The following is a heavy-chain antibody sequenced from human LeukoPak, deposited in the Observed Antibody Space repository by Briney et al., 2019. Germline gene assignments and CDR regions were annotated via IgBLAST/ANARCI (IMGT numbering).Heavy chain of an antibody. Sequence: PSGTLSLTCAVSGGSISSSNWWSWVHQPPGKGLEWIGEIYHSGSTYYNPSLKSRVTISVDTSKNQFSLKLSSVTAADTAVYYCARVMGQDLCDYWGQGTLVTVSS. D-gene: IGHD2-2*01. J-gene: IGHJ4*02. CDR2: IYHSGST. CDR1: GGSISSSNW. V-gene: IGHV4-4*02. CDR3: ARVMGQDLCDY.